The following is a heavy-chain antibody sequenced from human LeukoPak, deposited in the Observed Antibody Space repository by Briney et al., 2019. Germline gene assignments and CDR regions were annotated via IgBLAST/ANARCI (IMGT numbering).Heavy chain of an antibody. J-gene: IGHJ4*02. CDR1: GDSFSSNSAA. CDR3: VREWLLYLAWFDY. Sequence: SQTLSLTCAISGDSFSSNSAAWHWLRQSPSRGLEWLGRTYYRSKWYNDYAVSVKSRITINPDTSKNQFSLQLNSVTPEDTAVYYCVREWLLYLAWFDYWGQGTLVTVSS. D-gene: IGHD3-3*01. V-gene: IGHV6-1*01. CDR2: TYYRSKWYN.